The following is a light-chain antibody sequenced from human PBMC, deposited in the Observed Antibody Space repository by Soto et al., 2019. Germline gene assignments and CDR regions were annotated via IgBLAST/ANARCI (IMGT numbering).Light chain of an antibody. CDR2: EVT. V-gene: IGLV2-8*01. J-gene: IGLJ1*01. Sequence: QSLLTQPPSASGSPGQSVTISCTGTSSDVGANTYVSWYQQHPGKAPKIVIYEVTKRPSGVPDRFSGSKSGNTASLTVSGLQAEDEADYYCCSYAGTNRLFGTGIKLTVL. CDR3: CSYAGTNRL. CDR1: SSDVGANTY.